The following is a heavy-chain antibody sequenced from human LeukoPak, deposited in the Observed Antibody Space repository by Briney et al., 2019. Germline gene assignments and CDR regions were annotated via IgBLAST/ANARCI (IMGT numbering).Heavy chain of an antibody. CDR2: MNPNSGNT. CDR1: GYTFTSYD. V-gene: IGHV1-8*01. Sequence: ASVKVSCKASGYTFTSYDINWVRQATGQGLEWMGWMNPNSGNTGYAQKFQGRVTMTRNTSISTAYMEMSSLRSEDTAVYYCARAGIVGATTKWRYYYYYGMDVWGQGTTVTVSS. CDR3: ARAGIVGATTKWRYYYYYGMDV. J-gene: IGHJ6*02. D-gene: IGHD1-26*01.